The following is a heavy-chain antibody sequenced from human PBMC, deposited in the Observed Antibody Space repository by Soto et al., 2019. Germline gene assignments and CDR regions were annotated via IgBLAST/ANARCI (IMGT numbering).Heavy chain of an antibody. CDR1: GYTFTSYD. J-gene: IGHJ4*02. CDR2: MNPNSGNT. D-gene: IGHD6-13*01. Sequence: ASVKVSCKASGYTFTSYDINWVRQATGQGLEWMGWMNPNSGNTGYAQKFQGRVTMTRDTSTSTVYMELSSLRSEDTAVYYCQLVLDYFDYWGQGTLVTVSS. V-gene: IGHV1-8*01. CDR3: QLVLDYFDY.